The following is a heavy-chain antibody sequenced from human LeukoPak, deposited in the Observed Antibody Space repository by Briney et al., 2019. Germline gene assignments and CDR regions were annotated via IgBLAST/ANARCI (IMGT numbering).Heavy chain of an antibody. Sequence: PGGSLRLSCAASGFIFTNFGMNWVRQAPGKGLEWVSSISSTSSYIYYADSVKGRFTISRDNAKNSLYLQLNSLRAEDTAVYYCARDRDIVVIPATTLLDYWGQGTLVTVSS. V-gene: IGHV3-21*01. CDR3: ARDRDIVVIPATTLLDY. CDR2: ISSTSSYI. CDR1: GFIFTNFG. J-gene: IGHJ4*02. D-gene: IGHD2-2*01.